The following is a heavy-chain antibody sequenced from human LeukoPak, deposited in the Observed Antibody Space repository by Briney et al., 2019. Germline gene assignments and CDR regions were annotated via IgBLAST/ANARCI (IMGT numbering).Heavy chain of an antibody. CDR2: IYYSGST. D-gene: IGHD2-2*01. CDR3: ARRGYCSSTSCYEYWFDP. CDR1: GGSISSSGYY. V-gene: IGHV4-39*01. Sequence: SETLSLTCTVSGGSISSSGYYWGWIRQTPGKGLEWIGIIYYSGSTYYNPSLKSRLTISVDTSKNQFSLKLSSVTATDTAVYYCARRGYCSSTSCYEYWFDPWGQGTLVTVSS. J-gene: IGHJ5*02.